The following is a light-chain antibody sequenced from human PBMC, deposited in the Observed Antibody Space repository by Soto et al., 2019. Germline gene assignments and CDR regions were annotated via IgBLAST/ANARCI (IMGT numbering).Light chain of an antibody. CDR2: GNT. V-gene: IGLV1-40*01. CDR3: QSHDSSLSAHVV. J-gene: IGLJ2*01. CDR1: SSNIGADYD. Sequence: QSVLTQPPSVSGAPGQRVTISCTGSSSNIGADYDVQWCQQVPGTAPKLLIYGNTNRPSGVPDRFSGSISGTSASLAISGLQAEDEADYYCQSHDSSLSAHVVFGGGTKLTVL.